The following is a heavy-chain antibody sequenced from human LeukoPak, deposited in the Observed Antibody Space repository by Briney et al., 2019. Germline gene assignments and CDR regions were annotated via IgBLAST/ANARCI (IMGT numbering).Heavy chain of an antibody. CDR1: GGSISSGSYY. CDR2: IYYNGST. Sequence: SETLSLTCTVSGGSISSGSYYWSWIRQPAGKGLEWIGRIYYNGSTNYNPSLKSRVTISVDTSKNQFSLKLNSVTAADTAVYYCARRGIAATDNWFDPWGQGTLVTVSS. J-gene: IGHJ5*02. V-gene: IGHV4-61*02. D-gene: IGHD6-13*01. CDR3: ARRGIAATDNWFDP.